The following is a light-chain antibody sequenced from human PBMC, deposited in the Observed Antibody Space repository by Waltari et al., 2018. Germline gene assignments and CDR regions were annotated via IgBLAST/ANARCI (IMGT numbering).Light chain of an antibody. J-gene: IGKJ1*01. V-gene: IGKV1-39*01. Sequence: DIQMTQSPSSLSASVRDKVTITCRASQSISNYVNWYQHKPGKAPKLLIYGASSLQRGVPSSFSGSGSGTDFTLTTSSLRPEDFATYYCQQTFSTPRTFGQGTKVEIK. CDR3: QQTFSTPRT. CDR1: QSISNY. CDR2: GAS.